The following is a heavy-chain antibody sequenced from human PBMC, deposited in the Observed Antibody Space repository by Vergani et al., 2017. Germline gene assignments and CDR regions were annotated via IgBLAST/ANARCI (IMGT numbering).Heavy chain of an antibody. Sequence: QVQLVQSGAEVKKPGSSVKVSCKASGGTFSSYAISWVRQAPGQGLEWMGRIIPILGTANDAQKFQGIVTLTADESTSTAYMELSSLRSEDTAVYYCARADSVVVPAAMDYYYYYMDVWGKGTTVTVSS. CDR1: GGTFSSYA. J-gene: IGHJ6*03. CDR2: IIPILGTA. V-gene: IGHV1-69*11. D-gene: IGHD2-2*01. CDR3: ARADSVVVPAAMDYYYYYMDV.